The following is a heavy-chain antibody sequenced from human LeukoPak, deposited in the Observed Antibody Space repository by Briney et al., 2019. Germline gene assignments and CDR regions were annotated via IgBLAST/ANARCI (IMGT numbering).Heavy chain of an antibody. J-gene: IGHJ4*02. CDR2: ITASGTAM. D-gene: IGHD1-26*01. V-gene: IGHV3-48*02. CDR1: GFTFGGFW. CDR3: ASSGSYRFDY. Sequence: GGSLRLSCAVSGFTFGGFWMSWSRQAPGKGLEWVSHITASGTAMFYADSVKGRFTISRDNAKNSLYLQMNSLRDEDTAVYYCASSGSYRFDYWGQGTLVTVSS.